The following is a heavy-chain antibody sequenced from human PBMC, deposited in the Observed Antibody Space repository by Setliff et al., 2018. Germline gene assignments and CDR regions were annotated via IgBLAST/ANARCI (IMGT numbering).Heavy chain of an antibody. CDR1: GFTFSSYA. Sequence: PGGSLRLSCAASGFTFSSYAMHWVRQAPGKGLEYVSAISSNGGSTYYADSVKGRFTISRDNSKNTLYLQMNSLRAEDTAVYYCARDWASGDDHWGRGTLVTVSS. J-gene: IGHJ4*02. CDR2: ISSNGGST. CDR3: ARDWASGDDH. V-gene: IGHV3-64*02. D-gene: IGHD3-10*01.